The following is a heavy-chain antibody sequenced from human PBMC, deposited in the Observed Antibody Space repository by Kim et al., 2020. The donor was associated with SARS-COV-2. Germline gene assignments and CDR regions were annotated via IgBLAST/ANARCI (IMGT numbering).Heavy chain of an antibody. D-gene: IGHD2-15*01. Sequence: SETLSLTCTVSGGSISSGGYYWSWIRQHPGKGLEWIGYIYYSGSTYYNPSLKSRVTISVDTSKNQFSLKLSSVTAADTAVYYCARALALYCSGGSCYSAAGGGMDVWGQGTKVTVSS. CDR3: ARALALYCSGGSCYSAAGGGMDV. CDR2: IYYSGST. V-gene: IGHV4-31*03. J-gene: IGHJ6*02. CDR1: GGSISSGGYY.